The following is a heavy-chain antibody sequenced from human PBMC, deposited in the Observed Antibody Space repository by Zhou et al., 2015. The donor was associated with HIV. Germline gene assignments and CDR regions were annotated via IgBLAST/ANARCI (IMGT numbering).Heavy chain of an antibody. CDR3: ARDPDGDSYFDY. J-gene: IGHJ4*02. CDR2: IIPLSGAT. Sequence: QVQLVQSGAEVKKPGSSVKVSCKASGGTFSSYFIGWVRQAPGQGLEWMGGIIPLSGATSYAHKFQDRLTITADESTSTAYMELSSLRSEDTAVYYCARDPDGDSYFDYWGQGTLVTVSS. CDR1: GGTFSSYF. V-gene: IGHV1-69*01. D-gene: IGHD4-17*01.